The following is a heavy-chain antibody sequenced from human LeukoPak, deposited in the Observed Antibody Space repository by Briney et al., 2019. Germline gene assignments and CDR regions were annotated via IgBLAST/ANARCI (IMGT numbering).Heavy chain of an antibody. CDR2: INPDGTEK. Sequence: GGSLRLSCVASGFTFNNYWMSWVRQAPGKGLEWVANINPDGTEKRYVDSVKGRFTISRDNAKNTLYLQMNSLRAEDTAVCYCAREWDSIAVATFDYWGQGTLVTVSS. CDR3: AREWDSIAVATFDY. V-gene: IGHV3-7*01. D-gene: IGHD6-19*01. CDR1: GFTFNNYW. J-gene: IGHJ4*02.